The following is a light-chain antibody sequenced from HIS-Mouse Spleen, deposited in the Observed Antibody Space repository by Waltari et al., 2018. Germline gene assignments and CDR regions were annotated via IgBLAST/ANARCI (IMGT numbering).Light chain of an antibody. CDR3: YSTDSSGNHRV. V-gene: IGLV3-10*01. CDR1: ALTKKY. J-gene: IGLJ2*01. CDR2: EDS. Sequence: SYELTQPPSGSVSPGQTARITSSGDALTKKYSYLYQQKSGQAPGLVIYEDSKRPSGIPERFSGSSSGTMATLTISGAQVEDEADYYCYSTDSSGNHRVFGGGTKLTVL.